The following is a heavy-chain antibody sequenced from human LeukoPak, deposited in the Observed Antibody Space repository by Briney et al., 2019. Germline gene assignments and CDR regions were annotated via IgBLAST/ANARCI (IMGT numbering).Heavy chain of an antibody. CDR2: ISYDGSNK. D-gene: IGHD6-13*01. CDR3: WAQGIAAAGESDY. Sequence: GGSLRLSCAASGFTFSSFGLHWVRQAPGKGLESVAVISYDGSNKYYADSVKGRFTISRDNSKNTLYLQMNSLRAEDTAVYYCWAQGIAAAGESDYWGQGTLVTVSS. CDR1: GFTFSSFG. J-gene: IGHJ4*02. V-gene: IGHV3-30*03.